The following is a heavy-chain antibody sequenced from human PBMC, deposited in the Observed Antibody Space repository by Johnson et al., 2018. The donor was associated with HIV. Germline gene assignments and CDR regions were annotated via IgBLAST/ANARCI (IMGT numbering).Heavy chain of an antibody. CDR2: IKSNTDGGTT. D-gene: IGHD1-26*01. V-gene: IGHV3-15*01. Sequence: VQLVESGGGLVKPGGSLRLSCAASGFTFSNAWMSWVRQAPGKGLEWVGRIKSNTDGGTTDYAAPVKGRFTISRDDSKNTLYLQMNSLKTEDTAVYYCTTDGAGAGAFDIWGQGTMVTVSS. CDR3: TTDGAGAGAFDI. CDR1: GFTFSNAW. J-gene: IGHJ3*02.